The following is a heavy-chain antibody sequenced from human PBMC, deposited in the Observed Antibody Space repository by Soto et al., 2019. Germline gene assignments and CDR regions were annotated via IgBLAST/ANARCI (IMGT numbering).Heavy chain of an antibody. J-gene: IGHJ6*02. D-gene: IGHD3-10*01. CDR3: ATNTINPMLRGVPYYYYYGMDV. CDR1: GFTFSSYA. Sequence: WSLRLSCAASGFTFSSYAMSWVRQAPGKGLEWVSAISGSGGSTYYADSVKGRFTISRDNSKNTLYLQMNSLRAEDTAVYYCATNTINPMLRGVPYYYYYGMDVWGQGTKVTVSS. CDR2: ISGSGGST. V-gene: IGHV3-23*01.